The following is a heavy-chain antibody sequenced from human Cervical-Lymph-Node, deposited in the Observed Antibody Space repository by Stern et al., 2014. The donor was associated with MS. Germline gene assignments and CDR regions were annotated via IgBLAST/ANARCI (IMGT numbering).Heavy chain of an antibody. D-gene: IGHD3-16*01. Sequence: QLQLQESGPGLVKPSQTLSLTRTVSGASISTVGYYWSWIRQHPGKGLEWIAYISYIGSTYYNPSLKSRVSISADTSKNQFSLNLTSVTAADTALYYCARSDRLWGSFDYWGQGTLVAVSS. CDR2: ISYIGST. CDR1: GASISTVGYY. J-gene: IGHJ4*02. V-gene: IGHV4-31*03. CDR3: ARSDRLWGSFDY.